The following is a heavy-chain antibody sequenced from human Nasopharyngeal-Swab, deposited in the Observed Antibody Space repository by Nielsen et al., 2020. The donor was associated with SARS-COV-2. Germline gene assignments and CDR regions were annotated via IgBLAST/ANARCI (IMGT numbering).Heavy chain of an antibody. V-gene: IGHV3-9*01. CDR2: ISWNSGRI. CDR1: GFTFDDYA. CDR3: AKDVGIAVAGSGFDY. J-gene: IGHJ4*02. Sequence: GGSLRLSCAASGFTFDDYAMHWVRQVPGKGLEWVSGISWNSGRIGYADSVKGRFTISRDNAENSLYLQMNGLRAEDTAFYYCAKDVGIAVAGSGFDYWGQGALVTVSS. D-gene: IGHD6-19*01.